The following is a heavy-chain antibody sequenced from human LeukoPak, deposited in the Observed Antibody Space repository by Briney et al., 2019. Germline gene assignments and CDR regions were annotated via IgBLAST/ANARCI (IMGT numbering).Heavy chain of an antibody. J-gene: IGHJ6*03. V-gene: IGHV4-34*12. D-gene: IGHD6-13*01. CDR3: ARQDAAGTVDGYYYYYYMDV. Sequence: PSETLSLTCAVYGGSFSGYYWSWIRQPPGKGLKWIGEIIHSGSTNYNPSLKSRVTISVDTSKNQFSLKLSSVTAADTAVYYCARQDAAGTVDGYYYYYYMDVWGKGTTVTVSS. CDR1: GGSFSGYY. CDR2: IIHSGST.